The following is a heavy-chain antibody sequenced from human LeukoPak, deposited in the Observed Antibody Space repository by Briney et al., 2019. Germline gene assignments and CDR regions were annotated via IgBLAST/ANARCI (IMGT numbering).Heavy chain of an antibody. D-gene: IGHD1-26*01. CDR1: GFTVSSNY. CDR3: ARDLVVGATLGVY. CDR2: IYSGGST. V-gene: IGHV3-66*02. Sequence: GGSLRLSCAASGFTVSSNYMSWVRQAPGKGLEGVSVIYSGGSTYYADSVKGRFTISRDNSKNTLYLQMNSLRAEDTAVYYCARDLVVGATLGVYWGQGTLVTVSS. J-gene: IGHJ4*02.